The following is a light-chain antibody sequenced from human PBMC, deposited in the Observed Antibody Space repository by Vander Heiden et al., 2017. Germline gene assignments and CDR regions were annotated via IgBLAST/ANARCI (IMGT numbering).Light chain of an antibody. J-gene: IGKJ3*01. CDR2: GAS. V-gene: IGKV3-20*01. CDR1: QSVSSSY. Sequence: EIVLTQSPGTLSLSPGERATLSCRASQSVSSSYLAWYQQKPGQAPRLLIYGASSRATGIPDRFSGSGSGTDFTLTISRLEPEDFAVYYCQQYGSSPRFGHGTKVDIK. CDR3: QQYGSSPR.